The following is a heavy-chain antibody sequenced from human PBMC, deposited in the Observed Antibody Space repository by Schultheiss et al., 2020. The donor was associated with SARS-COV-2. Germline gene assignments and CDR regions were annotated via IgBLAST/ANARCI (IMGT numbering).Heavy chain of an antibody. D-gene: IGHD4-17*01. J-gene: IGHJ6*02. Sequence: GGSLRLSCSASGFTFDDYAMHWVRQAPGKGLEWVSGISWNSGSIGYADSVKGRFTISRDNAKNSLYLQMNSLRAEDTALYYCARDQVGYGDYHYYYYGMDVWGQGTTVTVSS. CDR2: ISWNSGSI. V-gene: IGHV3-9*01. CDR1: GFTFDDYA. CDR3: ARDQVGYGDYHYYYYGMDV.